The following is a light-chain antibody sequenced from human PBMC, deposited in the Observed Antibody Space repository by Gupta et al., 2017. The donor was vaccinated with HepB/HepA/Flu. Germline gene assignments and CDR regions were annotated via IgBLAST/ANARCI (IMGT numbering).Light chain of an antibody. CDR2: STS. CDR1: TAAVTSGYY. J-gene: IGLJ2*01. V-gene: IGLV7-43*01. Sequence: QPVVTQDPSLPVSPGWTVSLTCSSSTAAVTSGYYPDWSQQKPGQAPRVLIYSTSNIQAGTPARFSGSLLGGTAALTLSGVQPEDEAEYYCRLYYGGAVVFCGGTKLTVL. CDR3: RLYYGGAVV.